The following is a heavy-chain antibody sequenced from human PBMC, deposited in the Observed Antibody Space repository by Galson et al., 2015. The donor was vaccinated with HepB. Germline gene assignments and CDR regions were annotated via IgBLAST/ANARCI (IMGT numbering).Heavy chain of an antibody. V-gene: IGHV1-18*04. J-gene: IGHJ4*02. D-gene: IGHD6-19*01. CDR1: GVTFNSSA. CDR3: ARDPGIAVAGTGFDY. CDR2: ISSYIGKT. Sequence: AVQDSCKSSGVTFNSSAISWLPQAPGQGPEWMGWISSYIGKTNDAQKLQGRVTMTTDTSTSTAYMELRSLRSDDTAVYYCARDPGIAVAGTGFDYWGQGTLVTVSS.